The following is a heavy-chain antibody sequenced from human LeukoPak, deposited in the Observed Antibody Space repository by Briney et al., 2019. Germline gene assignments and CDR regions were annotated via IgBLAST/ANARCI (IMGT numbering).Heavy chain of an antibody. CDR2: IIPIFGTA. J-gene: IGHJ4*02. CDR1: GGTFSSYA. Sequence: GASVKVSCKASGGTFSSYAISWVRQAPGQGLEWMGRIIPIFGTANYAQKFQGRVTITTDESTSTAYMELSSLRSEDTAVYYCARVPYYYDSSGYDDYWGQGTLVTVSS. V-gene: IGHV1-69*05. CDR3: ARVPYYYDSSGYDDY. D-gene: IGHD3-22*01.